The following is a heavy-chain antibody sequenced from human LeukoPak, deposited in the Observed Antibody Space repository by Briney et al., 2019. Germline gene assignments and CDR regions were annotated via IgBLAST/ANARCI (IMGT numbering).Heavy chain of an antibody. Sequence: QTLSLTCTVSGGSISSGGYYWSWIRQHPGKGLEWIGYIYYSGSTYYNPSLKSRVTISVDTSKNQFSLKLSSVTAADTAVYYCAREFSGSYYYYGMDVWGQGATVTVSS. CDR3: AREFSGSYYYYGMDV. V-gene: IGHV4-31*03. J-gene: IGHJ6*02. CDR1: GGSISSGGYY. CDR2: IYYSGST. D-gene: IGHD1-26*01.